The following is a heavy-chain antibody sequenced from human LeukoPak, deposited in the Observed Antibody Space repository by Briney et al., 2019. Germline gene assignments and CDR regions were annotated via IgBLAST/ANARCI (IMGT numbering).Heavy chain of an antibody. Sequence: RASVKVSCKASGYTFTSYGISWVRQAPGQGLEWMGWISAYNGNTNYAQKLQGRVTMTTDTSTSTAYMELRSLRSDDTAVYYCASFVCSGGSCYGVLTNWGQGTLVTVSS. CDR2: ISAYNGNT. CDR1: GYTFTSYG. CDR3: ASFVCSGGSCYGVLTN. J-gene: IGHJ4*02. V-gene: IGHV1-18*01. D-gene: IGHD2-15*01.